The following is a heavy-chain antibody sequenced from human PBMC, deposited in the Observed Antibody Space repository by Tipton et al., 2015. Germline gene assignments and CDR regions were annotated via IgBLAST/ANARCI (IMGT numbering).Heavy chain of an antibody. CDR3: ARDGGGDNWFDP. Sequence: QSGAEVKTPGASVKVSCRASGYSFTSYGISWVRQAPGQRLEWMGWISGYNGNTNYAQKLQGRVTMTTDTSTSTAYMELRSLRSDDTAVYYCARDGGGDNWFDPWGQGTLVTVSS. D-gene: IGHD3-16*01. J-gene: IGHJ5*02. V-gene: IGHV1-18*01. CDR1: GYSFTSYG. CDR2: ISGYNGNT.